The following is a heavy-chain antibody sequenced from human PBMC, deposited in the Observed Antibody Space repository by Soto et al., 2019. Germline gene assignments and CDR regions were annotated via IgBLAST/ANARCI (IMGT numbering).Heavy chain of an antibody. CDR2: VGGSGDGT. CDR1: GFTFSTYT. CDR3: PKPREATSVRISLAK. J-gene: IGHJ4*02. Sequence: GGSLRLSCAASGFTFSTYTMTWVRQAPGKGLEWVSSVGGSGDGTYYADSVKGRFTISRDNSKNTLYLQMNSLRAEDTAIYYSPKPREATSVRISLAKWGQGTLVTVSS. V-gene: IGHV3-23*01. D-gene: IGHD1-26*01.